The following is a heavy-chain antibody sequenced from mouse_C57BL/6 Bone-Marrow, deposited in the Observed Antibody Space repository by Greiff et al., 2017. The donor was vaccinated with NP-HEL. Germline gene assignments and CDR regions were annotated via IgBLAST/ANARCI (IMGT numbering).Heavy chain of an antibody. Sequence: QVQLQQPGTELVKPGASVKLSCKASGYTFTSYWMHWVKQRPGQGLEWIGNINPCNGGTNYNEKFKSKAKLTVDNSSSTAYMQLSSLTSEDSAVYYCARDYYVWYFDVWGTGTTVTVSS. V-gene: IGHV1-53*01. D-gene: IGHD2-1*01. J-gene: IGHJ1*03. CDR2: INPCNGGT. CDR1: GYTFTSYW. CDR3: ARDYYVWYFDV.